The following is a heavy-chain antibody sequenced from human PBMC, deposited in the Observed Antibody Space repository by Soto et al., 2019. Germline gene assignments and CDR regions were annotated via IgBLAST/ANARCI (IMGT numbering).Heavy chain of an antibody. D-gene: IGHD2-15*01. J-gene: IGHJ3*02. CDR1: GFTFSSYA. Sequence: EVQLLESGGGLVQPGGSLRLSCAASGFTFSSYAMSWVRQAPGKGLEWVSAISGSGGSTYYADSVKGRFTISRDNAKNKLYLQMKSLRAEDKDVYYCAKGDIVVVVAATNAFDIWGQGTMVTVSS. CDR2: ISGSGGST. CDR3: AKGDIVVVVAATNAFDI. V-gene: IGHV3-23*01.